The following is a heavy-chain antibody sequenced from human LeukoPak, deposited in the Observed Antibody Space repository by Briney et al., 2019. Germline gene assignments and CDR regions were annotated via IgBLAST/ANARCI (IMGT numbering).Heavy chain of an antibody. D-gene: IGHD6-13*01. Sequence: SETLSLTCTVSGGSISSSNYYWGWIRQPPGKGLEWIGNIYYSGSAYYNSSLKSRVTISVDTSKNQFSLKLSSVTAADTAVYYCARVGYSSSGPFDPWGQGTLVTVSS. J-gene: IGHJ5*02. CDR2: IYYSGSA. V-gene: IGHV4-39*07. CDR1: GGSISSSNYY. CDR3: ARVGYSSSGPFDP.